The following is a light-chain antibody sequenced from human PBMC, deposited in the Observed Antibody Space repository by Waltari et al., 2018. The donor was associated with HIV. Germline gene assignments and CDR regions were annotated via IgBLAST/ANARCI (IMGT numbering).Light chain of an antibody. J-gene: IGLJ3*02. Sequence: YELTQPPSVSVSPGQTARITCSASELPNKYSHWFRQKPGQPPILLIYKDTERPSGTFQRFSASKSGTTVTLTINEVQAEDEADYLCQSTDRSGTWVFGGGTRLAVL. V-gene: IGLV3-25*03. CDR1: ELPNKY. CDR2: KDT. CDR3: QSTDRSGTWV.